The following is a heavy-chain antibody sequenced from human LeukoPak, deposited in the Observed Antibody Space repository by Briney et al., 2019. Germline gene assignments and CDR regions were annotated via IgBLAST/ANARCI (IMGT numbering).Heavy chain of an antibody. CDR3: ARAEDYYDSSGYDY. V-gene: IGHV3-20*04. CDR1: GCTLDGYG. J-gene: IGHJ4*02. Sequence: GSLRLSCAASGCTLDGYGMSWVRQAPRNGLEWVSGINWNGGSTGYADSVKGRLTISRDNAKNSLYLQMNSLRAEDTALYYCARAEDYYDSSGYDYWGQGTLVTVSS. D-gene: IGHD3-22*01. CDR2: INWNGGST.